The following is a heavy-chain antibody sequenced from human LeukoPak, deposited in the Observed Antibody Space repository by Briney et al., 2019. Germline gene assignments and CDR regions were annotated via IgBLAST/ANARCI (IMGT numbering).Heavy chain of an antibody. V-gene: IGHV1-2*02. J-gene: IGHJ6*02. CDR2: MNPNSGGT. D-gene: IGHD6-13*01. CDR1: GYTFTGYY. Sequence: GAAVKVSCKASGYTFTGYYMHWVRQAPGQGREWMGWMNPNSGGTNYAQKFQGRVTMTRDTSISTAYMELSRLRSDDTAVYYCAREVDDSSSWWNNYYYYGMDVWGQGTTVTVS. CDR3: AREVDDSSSWWNNYYYYGMDV.